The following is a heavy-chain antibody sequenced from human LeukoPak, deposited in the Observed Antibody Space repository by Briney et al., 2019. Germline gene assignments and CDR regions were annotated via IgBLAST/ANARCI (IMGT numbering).Heavy chain of an antibody. V-gene: IGHV4-34*01. Sequence: SETLSLTCAVYGGSFSGYYWSWIRQPPGKGLEWIGEINHNGSTNYNPSLKSRVTISVDTSKNQFSLKLSSVTAADAAVYYCARGRARFLEWLLNDAFDIWGQGTMVTVSS. CDR3: ARGRARFLEWLLNDAFDI. D-gene: IGHD3-3*01. J-gene: IGHJ3*02. CDR2: INHNGST. CDR1: GGSFSGYY.